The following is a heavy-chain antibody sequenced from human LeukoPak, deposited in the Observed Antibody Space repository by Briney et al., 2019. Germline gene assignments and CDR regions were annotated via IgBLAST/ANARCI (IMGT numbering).Heavy chain of an antibody. CDR2: IRYDGSNK. Sequence: PGGSLRLSCAASGFTFSSYGMHWVRQAPGKGLEGVAFIRYDGSNKYYADSVKGRFTISRDNSKNTLYLQMNSLRAEDTAVYYCARGFSSGWHVWDYFDYWGQGTLVTVSS. J-gene: IGHJ4*02. V-gene: IGHV3-30*02. CDR1: GFTFSSYG. D-gene: IGHD6-19*01. CDR3: ARGFSSGWHVWDYFDY.